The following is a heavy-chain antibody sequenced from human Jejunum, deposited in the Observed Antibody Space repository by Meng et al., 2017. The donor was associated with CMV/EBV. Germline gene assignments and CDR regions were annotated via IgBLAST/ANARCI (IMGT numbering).Heavy chain of an antibody. J-gene: IGHJ4*02. CDR1: GGSISSTGSD. D-gene: IGHD3-3*01. CDR2: IYFTGST. Sequence: SGGSISSTGSDWGWLRQPPGKGLEWIGSIYFTGSTYYNPSLKSRVTISVDTSKNQFSLRLSSVTAADTAVYYCARDSDFWTTSRFDYWGQSTLVTVSS. CDR3: ARDSDFWTTSRFDY. V-gene: IGHV4-39*07.